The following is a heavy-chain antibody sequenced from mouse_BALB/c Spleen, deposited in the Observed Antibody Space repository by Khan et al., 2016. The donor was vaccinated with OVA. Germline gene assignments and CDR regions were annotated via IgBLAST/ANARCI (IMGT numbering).Heavy chain of an antibody. CDR2: ISYSGST. J-gene: IGHJ4*01. V-gene: IGHV3-2*02. CDR3: ARDGSRNNYAMDY. Sequence: VQLKQSGPGLVKPSQSLSLTCTVTGYSITSDYAWNWIRQFPGNKLEWMGYISYSGSTSYNPYLKSRISITRDTSKNQFFLQLNSVTTDDTATYYCARDGSRNNYAMDYWGQGTAVTVSS. CDR1: GYSITSDYA. D-gene: IGHD2-3*01.